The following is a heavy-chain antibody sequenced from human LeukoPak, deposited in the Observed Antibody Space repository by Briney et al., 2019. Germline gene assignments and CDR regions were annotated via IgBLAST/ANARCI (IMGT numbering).Heavy chain of an antibody. V-gene: IGHV3-53*01. CDR3: ARDRGSGWYFGLDY. J-gene: IGHJ4*02. CDR2: IYSGGST. Sequence: GGSLRLSCAASGFTVSSNYMSWVRQAPGKGLEWVSVIYSGGSTYYADSVKGRFTISRDNSKNTLYLQMNSLGAEDTAVYYCARDRGSGWYFGLDYWGQGTLVTVSS. CDR1: GFTVSSNY. D-gene: IGHD6-19*01.